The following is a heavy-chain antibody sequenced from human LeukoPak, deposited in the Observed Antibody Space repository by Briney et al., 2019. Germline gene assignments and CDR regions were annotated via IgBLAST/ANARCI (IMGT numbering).Heavy chain of an antibody. D-gene: IGHD4-17*01. CDR3: AKSYGDYALDY. J-gene: IGHJ4*02. V-gene: IGHV3-9*03. CDR2: ISWNSGSI. Sequence: GGSLRLSCAASGFTFDDYAMHWVRQAPGKGLEWVSGISWNSGSIGYAASVRGRFTISRDNAKNSLYLQMNSLRAEDMALYYCAKSYGDYALDYWGQGTPVTVSS. CDR1: GFTFDDYA.